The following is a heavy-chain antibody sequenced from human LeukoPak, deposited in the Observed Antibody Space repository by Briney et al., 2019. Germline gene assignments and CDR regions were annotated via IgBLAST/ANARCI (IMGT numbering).Heavy chain of an antibody. CDR3: ARDQVVGATAGTFDV. CDR2: ISAYNGNT. CDR1: GYTFTSFG. Sequence: GASVKVSCKASGYTFTSFGISWVRQAPGQGFEWMGWISAYNGNTNYAQKLQGRVTMTTDTSTSTAYMELESLRSDDTAVYYCARDQVVGATAGTFDVWGQGTLVTVSS. V-gene: IGHV1-18*01. D-gene: IGHD1-26*01. J-gene: IGHJ4*02.